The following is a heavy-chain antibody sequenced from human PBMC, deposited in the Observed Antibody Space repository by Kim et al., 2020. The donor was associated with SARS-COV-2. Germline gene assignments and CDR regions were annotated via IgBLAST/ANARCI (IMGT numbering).Heavy chain of an antibody. V-gene: IGHV1-24*01. J-gene: IGHJ4*02. Sequence: AQKFQGRVTMNEDKSTDTAYMELSSLRSEDTAVYYCATECGWRCAGAFDYWGQGTLVTVSS. CDR3: ATECGWRCAGAFDY. D-gene: IGHD6-19*01.